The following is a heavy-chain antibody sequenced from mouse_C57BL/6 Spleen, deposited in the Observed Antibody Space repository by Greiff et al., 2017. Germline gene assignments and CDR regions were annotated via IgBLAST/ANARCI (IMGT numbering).Heavy chain of an antibody. V-gene: IGHV1-19*01. CDR1: GYTFTDYY. CDR2: INPYNGGT. CDR3: ARWYYYGSSLYYFDY. D-gene: IGHD1-1*01. J-gene: IGHJ2*01. Sequence: EVQLQQSGPVLVKPGASVKMSCKASGYTFTDYYMNWVKQSHGKSLEWIGVINPYNGGTSYNQKFKGKATLTVDKSTSTAYMERSMMTSEDSAVYYCARWYYYGSSLYYFDYWGQGTILTVSA.